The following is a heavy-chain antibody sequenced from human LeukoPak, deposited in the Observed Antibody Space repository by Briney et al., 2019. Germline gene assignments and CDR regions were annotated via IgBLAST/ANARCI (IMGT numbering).Heavy chain of an antibody. CDR1: GGTFSSYA. CDR2: IIPIFGTA. D-gene: IGHD3-22*01. Sequence: GSSVKVSCKASGGTFSSYAISWVRQAPGQGLEWMGGIIPIFGTANYAQKFQGRVTITTDESTSTAYIELSSLRSEDTAVYYCARGSRSGYYDSGNWFDPWGQGTLVTVSS. J-gene: IGHJ5*02. CDR3: ARGSRSGYYDSGNWFDP. V-gene: IGHV1-69*05.